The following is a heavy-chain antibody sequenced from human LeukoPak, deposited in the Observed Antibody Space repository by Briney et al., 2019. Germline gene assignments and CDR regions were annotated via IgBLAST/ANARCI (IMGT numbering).Heavy chain of an antibody. D-gene: IGHD4-17*01. J-gene: IGHJ2*01. V-gene: IGHV1-2*02. CDR1: GYTFTSYG. Sequence: GAPVKVSCKASGYTFTSYGISWVRQAPGQGLEWIGWISPNSGNTNYAQNFQGRVTMTRDTSISTAYMELSRLRSDDTAVYYCARFTTVTTALWYFGLWGRGTLVTVSS. CDR3: ARFTTVTTALWYFGL. CDR2: ISPNSGNT.